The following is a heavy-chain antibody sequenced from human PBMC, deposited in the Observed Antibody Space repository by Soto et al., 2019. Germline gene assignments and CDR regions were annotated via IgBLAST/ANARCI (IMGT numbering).Heavy chain of an antibody. D-gene: IGHD6-19*01. CDR3: AKEQSSGFYRVVDY. V-gene: IGHV3-30*18. J-gene: IGHJ4*02. Sequence: QVQVVESGGGVVQPGRSLRLSCAASGFTLSCCGMHWVRQAPGKGLEWVGVITYDGGEIHYGDSVKGRFTISRDSSENTVYLQMNSLRVEDSAVYYCAKEQSSGFYRVVDYWGQGTLVTVSP. CDR2: ITYDGGEI. CDR1: GFTLSCCG.